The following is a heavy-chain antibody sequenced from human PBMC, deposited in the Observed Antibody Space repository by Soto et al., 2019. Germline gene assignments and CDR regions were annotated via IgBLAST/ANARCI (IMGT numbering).Heavy chain of an antibody. V-gene: IGHV3-7*01. J-gene: IGHJ4*02. CDR2: IKQDGGEK. Sequence: EVQLVESGGGLVQPGGSLRLSCAASGFTFSNYWMTWVRQAPGKGLEWVANIKQDGGEKYYLDSVKGRFTISRDNAKNSLYLQMNSLITEDTAVYYCASETGVLQHLRYCNIPTCPDDYWGQGSLVTVSS. D-gene: IGHD2-21*01. CDR3: ASETGVLQHLRYCNIPTCPDDY. CDR1: GFTFSNYW.